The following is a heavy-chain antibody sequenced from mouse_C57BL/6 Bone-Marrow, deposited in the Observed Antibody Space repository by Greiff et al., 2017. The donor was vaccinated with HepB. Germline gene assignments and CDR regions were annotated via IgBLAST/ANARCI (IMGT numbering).Heavy chain of an antibody. CDR3: ARRWLRRFAD. CDR2: IYPGSGST. CDR1: GYTFTSYW. Sequence: QVQLQQPGAELVKPGASVKMSCKASGYTFTSYWITWVKQRPGQGLEWIGDIYPGSGSTNYNEKFKSKATLTVDTSSSTAYMQRSSPTSEDSAVYYGARRWLRRFADWGQGTLVTVSA. J-gene: IGHJ3*01. D-gene: IGHD2-2*01. V-gene: IGHV1-55*01.